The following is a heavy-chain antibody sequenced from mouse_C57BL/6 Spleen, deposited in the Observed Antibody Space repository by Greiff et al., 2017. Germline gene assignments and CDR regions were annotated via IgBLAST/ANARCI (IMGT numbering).Heavy chain of an antibody. CDR1: GYTFTSYW. CDR3: ARSGGYYGEFDY. CDR2: IYPGSGST. V-gene: IGHV1-55*01. J-gene: IGHJ2*01. Sequence: QVQLKQPGAELVKPGASVKMSCKASGYTFTSYWITWVKQRPGQGLEWIGDIYPGSGSTNYNEKFKSKATLTVDTSSSTAYMQLSSLTSEDSAVYYCARSGGYYGEFDYWGQGTTLTVSS. D-gene: IGHD2-3*01.